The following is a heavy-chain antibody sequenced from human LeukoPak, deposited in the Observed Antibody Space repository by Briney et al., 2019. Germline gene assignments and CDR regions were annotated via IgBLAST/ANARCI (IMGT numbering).Heavy chain of an antibody. D-gene: IGHD3-10*01. Sequence: PSETLSLTCAVSGDSASSSSYYWGWVRQPPGKGLEWIGSVSYSGNTYYNPSLKSRVTISVDTSKNQFSLTMNSVTATDTAVYYCARDALFTTVGITMVRGVRGILDYWGQGTLVTVSS. CDR1: GDSASSSSYY. CDR2: VSYSGNT. V-gene: IGHV4-39*02. J-gene: IGHJ4*02. CDR3: ARDALFTTVGITMVRGVRGILDY.